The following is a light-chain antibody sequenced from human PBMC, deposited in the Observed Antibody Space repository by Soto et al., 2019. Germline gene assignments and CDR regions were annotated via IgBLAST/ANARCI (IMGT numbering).Light chain of an antibody. CDR1: LSASSSY. J-gene: IGKJ1*01. CDR2: GTS. V-gene: IGKV3-20*01. Sequence: EIVLPQSPGTLSLSPGERATVSCRASLSASSSYFAWYQQKPGQAPRLLISGTSNRATGIPDRFSGSGSGTDFTLTINRLEPEDFAVYYCQHYARSVGTFGQGTRVEIK. CDR3: QHYARSVGT.